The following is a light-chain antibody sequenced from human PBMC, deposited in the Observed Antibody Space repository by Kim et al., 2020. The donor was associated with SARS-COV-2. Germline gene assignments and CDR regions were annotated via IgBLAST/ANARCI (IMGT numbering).Light chain of an antibody. CDR2: GAS. V-gene: IGKV3-20*01. Sequence: EIVLTQSPGTLSLSPGERATLSCRASQSVSDNYLAWYQQKPGQAPRLLIYGASSRATGIPDRFSGSGSGTEFTLTISSLQPEDFAVYYCQQYDTSPSCTFGQGTKLEIK. CDR1: QSVSDNY. CDR3: QQYDTSPSCT. J-gene: IGKJ2*02.